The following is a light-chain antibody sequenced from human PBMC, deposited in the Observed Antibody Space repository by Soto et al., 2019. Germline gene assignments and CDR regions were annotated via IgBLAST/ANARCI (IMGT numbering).Light chain of an antibody. Sequence: QSVLTQPASVSGSPGQSITISCTGTSSNVGSYSLVSWYQQHPGKAPTVIIYEVNKRPSGVSNRFSGSNSGNTASLTISGLQTVDEADYYCCSYAGGSTFLFGGGTKLTVL. CDR1: SSNVGSYSL. J-gene: IGLJ2*01. CDR3: CSYAGGSTFL. V-gene: IGLV2-23*02. CDR2: EVN.